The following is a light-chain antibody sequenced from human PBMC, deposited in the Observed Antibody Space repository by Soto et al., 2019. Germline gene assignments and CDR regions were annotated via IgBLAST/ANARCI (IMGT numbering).Light chain of an antibody. CDR1: NIGTKR. V-gene: IGLV3-21*02. Sequence: SYELTQPPSVSVAPGQTARITCGGNNIGTKRVHWYQQKPGQAPVLVAYDNGDRPSGIPERFSGSNSGNTATLTISRVEGGDEADYYCQVWDTSSDHPVFGGGTKLTVL. CDR2: DNG. CDR3: QVWDTSSDHPV. J-gene: IGLJ2*01.